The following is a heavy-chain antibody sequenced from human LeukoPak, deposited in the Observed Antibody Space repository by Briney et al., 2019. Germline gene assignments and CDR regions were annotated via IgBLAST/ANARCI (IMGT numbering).Heavy chain of an antibody. CDR3: ARVRSGSSDAFDI. CDR1: GFTFSSYS. J-gene: IGHJ3*02. V-gene: IGHV3-21*04. Sequence: GGSLRLSCAASGFTFSSYSMNWVRQAPGKGLEWVSSISSSSSYIYYADSVKGRFTISRDNAKNSLYLQMNSLRAEDTALYYCARVRSGSSDAFDIWGQGTMVTVSS. D-gene: IGHD1-26*01. CDR2: ISSSSSYI.